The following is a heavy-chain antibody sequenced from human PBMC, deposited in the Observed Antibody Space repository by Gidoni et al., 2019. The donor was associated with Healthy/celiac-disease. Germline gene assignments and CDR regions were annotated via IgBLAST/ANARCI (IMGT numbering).Heavy chain of an antibody. Sequence: QVQLVQSGAEVKKPGSSVKVSCKASGGTFSSYAISWVRQAPGQGLEWMGGIIPIFGTANYAQKFQGRVTITADESTSTAYMELSSLRSEDTAVYYCAISIAARLIPLSWFDPWGQGTLVTVSS. CDR2: IIPIFGTA. V-gene: IGHV1-69*01. CDR1: GGTFSSYA. CDR3: AISIAARLIPLSWFDP. D-gene: IGHD6-6*01. J-gene: IGHJ5*02.